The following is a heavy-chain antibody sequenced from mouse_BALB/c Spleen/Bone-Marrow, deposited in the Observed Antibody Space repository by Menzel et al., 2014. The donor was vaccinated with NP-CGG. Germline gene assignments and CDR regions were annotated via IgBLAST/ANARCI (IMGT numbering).Heavy chain of an antibody. CDR3: ARGLDY. V-gene: IGHV5-6-3*01. J-gene: IGHJ2*01. CDR2: INTNGGNT. Sequence: EVKLEESGGGLVQPGGSLKLSCAASGFTFSSYGMSWVRQTPDKRLELVATINTNGGNTYYPDSVKGRFTISRDNAKNTLYLQMSSLKSEDTAMNYCARGLDYWGQGTTLTVSS. CDR1: GFTFSSYG.